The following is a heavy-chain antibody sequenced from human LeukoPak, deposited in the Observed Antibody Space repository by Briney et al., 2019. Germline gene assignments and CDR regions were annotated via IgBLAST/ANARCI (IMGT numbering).Heavy chain of an antibody. D-gene: IGHD2-2*01. CDR1: GYTFTSYD. J-gene: IGHJ6*03. CDR3: ARGEFRHQLLSLYYYYYMDV. V-gene: IGHV1-8*03. CDR2: MNPNSGNT. Sequence: ASVKVSCKAPGYTFTSYDINWVRQATGQGLEWMGWMNPNSGNTGYAQKFQGRVTITRNTSISTAYMELSSLRSEDTAVYYCARGEFRHQLLSLYYYYYMDVWGKGTTVTVSS.